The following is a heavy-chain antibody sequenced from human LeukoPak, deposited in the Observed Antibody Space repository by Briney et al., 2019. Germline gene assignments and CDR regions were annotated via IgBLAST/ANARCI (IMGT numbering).Heavy chain of an antibody. CDR2: IYYSGST. CDR1: GGSISSHY. Sequence: SSETLSLTCTVSGGSISSHYWSWIRQPPGKGLEWLGYIYYSGSTNYNPSLKNRVTISVDTSKNQFSLKLSSVTAADTAVYYCARGGSFIAAAGLFDYWGQGTLVTVSS. CDR3: ARGGSFIAAAGLFDY. J-gene: IGHJ4*02. V-gene: IGHV4-59*11. D-gene: IGHD6-13*01.